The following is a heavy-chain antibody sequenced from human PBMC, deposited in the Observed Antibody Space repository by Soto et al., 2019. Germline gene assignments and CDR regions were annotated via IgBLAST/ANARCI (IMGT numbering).Heavy chain of an antibody. J-gene: IGHJ4*02. D-gene: IGHD6-19*01. CDR2: INVGNGNT. V-gene: IGHV1-3*01. Sequence: QVQLVQSGAEVKKPGASVKVSCKASGYTFTSYAMHWVRQAPGQRLEWMGWINVGNGNTKYSQKFQGRVTITRDTSASTAYMELSSLRSEDTAVYYCARVSGIAVAEVWGQGTLVTVSS. CDR1: GYTFTSYA. CDR3: ARVSGIAVAEV.